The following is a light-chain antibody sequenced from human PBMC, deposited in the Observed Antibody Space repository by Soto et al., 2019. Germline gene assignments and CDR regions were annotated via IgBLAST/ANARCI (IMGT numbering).Light chain of an antibody. CDR3: QQANSFPHT. CDR1: QNINRW. Sequence: DIQMTQSPSSVSASVGDRVIITCRASQNINRWLAWYQQKPGKAPQLLIYATSTLHSGVPSRFSGSGSGTDFTLTVSSLQPGDFATYYCQQANSFPHTLGGGTRVEIK. CDR2: ATS. J-gene: IGKJ4*01. V-gene: IGKV1-12*01.